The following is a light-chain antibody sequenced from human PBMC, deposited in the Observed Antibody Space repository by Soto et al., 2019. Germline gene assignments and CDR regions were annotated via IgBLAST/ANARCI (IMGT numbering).Light chain of an antibody. V-gene: IGKV3-11*02. Sequence: EILLAQSPATLSLSPGERATLSCKASQDVSIFLAWYQQKPGQAPRLLIHDASNRATGVPARFSGSGSGRDFTLTITSLEPEDFAIYYCQQRSNWPLTFGAGTKVEIK. CDR1: QDVSIF. CDR3: QQRSNWPLT. CDR2: DAS. J-gene: IGKJ4*01.